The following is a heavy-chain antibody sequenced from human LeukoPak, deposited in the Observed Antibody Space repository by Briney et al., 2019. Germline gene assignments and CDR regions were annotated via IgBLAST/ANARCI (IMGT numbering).Heavy chain of an antibody. J-gene: IGHJ6*02. CDR2: IYYSGST. V-gene: IGHV4-59*01. Sequence: KPSETLSLTCTVSGGSISSYYWSWLRQPPGKGLEWIGYIYYSGSTNYNPSLKSRVTISVDTSKNQFSLKLSSVTAADTAVYYCARVSVVYGMDVWGRGTTVTVSS. CDR1: GGSISSYY. CDR3: ARVSVVYGMDV.